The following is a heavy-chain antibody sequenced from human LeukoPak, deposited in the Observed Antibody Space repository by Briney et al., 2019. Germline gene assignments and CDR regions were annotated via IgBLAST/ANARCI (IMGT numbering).Heavy chain of an antibody. Sequence: ASVKVSCKASGYTFTGYYMNWVRQAPGQGLEWMGWINPNSGGTNYAQKFQGRVTMTRDTSISTAYMELSRLRSDDTAVYYCAGSLGALVTPLDWGQGTLVTVSS. J-gene: IGHJ4*02. CDR1: GYTFTGYY. CDR2: INPNSGGT. V-gene: IGHV1-2*02. D-gene: IGHD3-16*01. CDR3: AGSLGALVTPLD.